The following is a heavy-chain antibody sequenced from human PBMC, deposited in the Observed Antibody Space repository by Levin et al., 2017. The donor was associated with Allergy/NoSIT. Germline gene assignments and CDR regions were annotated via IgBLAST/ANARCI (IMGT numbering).Heavy chain of an antibody. CDR3: ARETGGSGWYTVDY. CDR1: GFTFSSYA. J-gene: IGHJ4*02. Sequence: GGSLRLSCAASGFTFSSYAMAWVRQAPGKGLQWVSTIRPTGDRTYYADSVEGRFTISRENSKSTVYLQMNSLRAEDTAKYYCARETGGSGWYTVDYWGRGTLVTVSS. V-gene: IGHV3-23*01. D-gene: IGHD6-13*01. CDR2: IRPTGDRT.